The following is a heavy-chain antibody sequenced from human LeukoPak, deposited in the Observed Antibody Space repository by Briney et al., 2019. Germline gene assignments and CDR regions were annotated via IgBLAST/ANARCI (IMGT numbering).Heavy chain of an antibody. V-gene: IGHV3-7*01. CDR3: ARDASHMVRGVPFDY. CDR2: IKQGGREI. Sequence: GGPLRLLCRASGFIYNRYCMIWVREAPGKGREGVANIKQGGREIYCVDAVKGRFTIYRDNVKNSLYLQMNSLRAEDTAVYNCARDASHMVRGVPFDYWGQGTLVTVSS. D-gene: IGHD3-10*01. CDR1: GFIYNRYC. J-gene: IGHJ4*02.